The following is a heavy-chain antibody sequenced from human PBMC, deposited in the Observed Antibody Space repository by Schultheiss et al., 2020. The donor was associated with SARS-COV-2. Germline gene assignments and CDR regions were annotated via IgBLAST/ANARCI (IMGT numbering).Heavy chain of an antibody. CDR2: ISHNGST. Sequence: SETLSLTCAVYGGSFSGYYWSWIRQPPGKGLEWIGEISHNGSTKYNPSLKSRLSISVDTSKNQFSLKLSSVTAADTAVYYCARHYYDSSGPSDAFDIWGQGTMVTVSS. CDR1: GGSFSGYY. J-gene: IGHJ3*02. V-gene: IGHV4-34*01. CDR3: ARHYYDSSGPSDAFDI. D-gene: IGHD3-22*01.